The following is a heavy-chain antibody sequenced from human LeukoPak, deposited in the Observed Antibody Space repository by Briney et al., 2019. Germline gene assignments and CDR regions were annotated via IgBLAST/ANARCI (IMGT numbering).Heavy chain of an antibody. CDR2: INHSGST. J-gene: IGHJ4*02. Sequence: SETLSLTCAVYGGSFSGYYWSWIRQPPGKGLEWIGEINHSGSTDYNPSLKSRVTISVETSKNQFSLKLSSVTAADTAVYYCARVTGYMIEDYFDYRGQGTLVTVSS. V-gene: IGHV4-34*01. D-gene: IGHD3-22*01. CDR1: GGSFSGYY. CDR3: ARVTGYMIEDYFDY.